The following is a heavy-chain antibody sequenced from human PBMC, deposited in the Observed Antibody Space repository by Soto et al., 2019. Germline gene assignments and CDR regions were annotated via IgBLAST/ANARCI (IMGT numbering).Heavy chain of an antibody. J-gene: IGHJ5*02. CDR1: GGTFSSYA. CDR2: IIPIFGTA. CDR3: ARGTEQQLVSGWFDP. Sequence: SVKVSCKASGGTFSSYAIGWVRQAPGQGLEWMGGIIPIFGTANYAQKFQGRVTITADESTSTAYMELSSLRSEDTAVYYCARGTEQQLVSGWFDPWGQGTLVTVSS. D-gene: IGHD6-13*01. V-gene: IGHV1-69*13.